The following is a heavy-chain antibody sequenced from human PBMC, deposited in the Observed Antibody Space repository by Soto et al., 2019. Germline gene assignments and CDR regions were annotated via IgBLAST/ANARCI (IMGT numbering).Heavy chain of an antibody. J-gene: IGHJ1*01. Sequence: EVQLVQSGGGLVQPGGSLRLSCVASGFTLTSDWMTWVRQAPGKGLEWVANIRPDGSEGSSVDSVKGRFNLSRDTAKNSVYLQMNGLRAEDTAVYYCARTLGWYRVEHWGQGTLVTVSS. CDR1: GFTLTSDW. CDR2: IRPDGSEG. CDR3: ARTLGWYRVEH. D-gene: IGHD6-19*01. V-gene: IGHV3-7*01.